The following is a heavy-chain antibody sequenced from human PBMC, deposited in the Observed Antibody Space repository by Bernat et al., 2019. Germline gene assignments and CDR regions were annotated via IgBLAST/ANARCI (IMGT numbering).Heavy chain of an antibody. CDR2: IWYDGSDK. J-gene: IGHJ6*02. D-gene: IGHD4-17*01. CDR3: ATVRHDDYARGGIAV. CDR1: GFTFSTYG. V-gene: IGHV3-33*01. Sequence: GESGGGLVQPGRSLRLSCAASGFTFSTYGMHWVRQAPGKGLEWVAVIWYDGSDKYYADSVKGRFTISRDNSKNTLYLQMNSLRAEDTAVYYCATVRHDDYARGGIAVWGQGTTVTVSS.